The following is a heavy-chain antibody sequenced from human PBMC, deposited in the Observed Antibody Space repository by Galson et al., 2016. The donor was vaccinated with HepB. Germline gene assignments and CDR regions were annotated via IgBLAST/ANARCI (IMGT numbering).Heavy chain of an antibody. J-gene: IGHJ4*02. CDR2: ISHDGNKK. V-gene: IGHV3-30-3*01. Sequence: SLRLSCAVSGFTFSSYEMNWVRQAPGKGLEWVAVISHDGNKKYYADSVKGRFTISRDSSKNTLYLQMDSLRVEDAAVYFCARAKYCSTTVCSLGFGYLHYWGQGTLVTVSS. CDR3: ARAKYCSTTVCSLGFGYLHY. CDR1: GFTFSSYE. D-gene: IGHD2-2*01.